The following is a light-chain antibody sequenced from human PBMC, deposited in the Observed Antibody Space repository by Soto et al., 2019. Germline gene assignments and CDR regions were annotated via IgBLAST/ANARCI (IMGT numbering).Light chain of an antibody. CDR1: QSISSY. V-gene: IGKV1-39*01. J-gene: IGKJ4*01. CDR3: QQSYSTLT. CDR2: AAS. Sequence: DIQMTQSPSSLSASVGDRVTITCRASQSISSYLNWYQQKPGKAPKLLIYAASSLQSGVPSRFSDSGSGTDFTLTISSLQPEDFATYYCQQSYSTLTLGGGTKVEI.